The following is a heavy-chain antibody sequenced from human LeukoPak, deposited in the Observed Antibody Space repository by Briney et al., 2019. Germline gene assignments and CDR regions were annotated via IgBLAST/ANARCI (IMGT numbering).Heavy chain of an antibody. V-gene: IGHV4-59*01. CDR2: IYYSGST. J-gene: IGHJ6*04. Sequence: GSLRLSCAASGFTFSNYAMSWVRQAPGKGLEWIGYIYYSGSTNYNPSLKSRLTISVDTSKNQFSLKLSSVTAADTAVYYCARDYSAAGHPFALDVWGKGTTVTVSS. D-gene: IGHD6-13*01. CDR1: GFTFSNYA. CDR3: ARDYSAAGHPFALDV.